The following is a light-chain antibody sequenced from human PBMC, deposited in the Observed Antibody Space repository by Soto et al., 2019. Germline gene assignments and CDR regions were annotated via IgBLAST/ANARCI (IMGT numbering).Light chain of an antibody. V-gene: IGLV1-51*01. CDR2: DNN. Sequence: QSVLTQPPSVSAAPGQKVTISCSGSNSNIGNKDVSWYQQFPGTAPKLLIYDNNRRPSGIPDRFSASKSGTLATPAITGLQTGDEADYYCGTWDSGLSVVVFGGGTKVTVL. CDR1: NSNIGNKD. CDR3: GTWDSGLSVVV. J-gene: IGLJ2*01.